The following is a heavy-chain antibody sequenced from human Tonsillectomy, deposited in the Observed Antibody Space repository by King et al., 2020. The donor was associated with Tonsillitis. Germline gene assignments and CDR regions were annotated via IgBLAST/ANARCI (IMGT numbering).Heavy chain of an antibody. J-gene: IGHJ3*02. Sequence: VQLQQWGAGLLKPSETLSLTCAVYGGSFSGYYWSWIRQPPGKGLEWIGEINHSGSTNYNPSLKSRVTISVDTSKNQFSLNLSSVTAADKAVYYWARGPNVDIVVVPDDAFDIWGQGTMVTVSS. CDR2: INHSGST. V-gene: IGHV4-34*01. CDR3: ARGPNVDIVVVPDDAFDI. D-gene: IGHD2-21*01. CDR1: GGSFSGYY.